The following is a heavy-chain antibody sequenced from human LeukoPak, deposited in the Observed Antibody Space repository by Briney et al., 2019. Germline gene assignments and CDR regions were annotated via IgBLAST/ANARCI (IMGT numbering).Heavy chain of an antibody. Sequence: PGGSLRLSCAASGFTFTNYAMTWVRQAPGKGLEWVSAITGTGGSTDYADSVRGRFTIPRDNSKNTLYLQMNSLRAEDTAIYYCASRAGYSYGSWGQGTLVTVSS. D-gene: IGHD2-15*01. V-gene: IGHV3-23*01. CDR3: ASRAGYSYGS. CDR2: ITGTGGST. J-gene: IGHJ5*02. CDR1: GFTFTNYA.